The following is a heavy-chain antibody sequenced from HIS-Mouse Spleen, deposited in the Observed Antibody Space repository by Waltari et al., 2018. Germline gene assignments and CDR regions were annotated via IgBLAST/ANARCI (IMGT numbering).Heavy chain of an antibody. CDR2: ISYGGSNK. J-gene: IGHJ4*02. Sequence: QVQLVESGGGVVQPGRSLRLSCAASGFTFSSYGMHWVRQAPGKGLEWVAVISYGGSNKYYADSVKGRFTISRENSKNTLYLQMNSLRAEDTAVYYCAKDKHHAFDYWGQGTLVTVSS. V-gene: IGHV3-30*18. CDR1: GFTFSSYG. CDR3: AKDKHHAFDY.